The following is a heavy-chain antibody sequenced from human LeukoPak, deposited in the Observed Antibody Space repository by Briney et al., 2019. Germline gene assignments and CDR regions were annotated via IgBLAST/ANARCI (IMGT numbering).Heavy chain of an antibody. D-gene: IGHD1-26*01. V-gene: IGHV3-15*01. J-gene: IGHJ4*02. CDR2: IKSKTDDGTT. CDR1: GFTFSSYS. CDR3: TTAPWDDAS. Sequence: GGSLRLSCAASGFTFSSYSMNWVRQAQGKGLEWVGRIKSKTDDGTTDYAAPVKGRFTISRDDSKNTVYLQMNSLNTEDTAVYYCTTAPWDDASWGQGTLHTVSS.